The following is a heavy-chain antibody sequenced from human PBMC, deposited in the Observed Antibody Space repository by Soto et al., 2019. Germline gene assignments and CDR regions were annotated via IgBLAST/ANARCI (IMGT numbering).Heavy chain of an antibody. CDR1: GYTFTGYY. J-gene: IGHJ3*02. CDR3: ARAFYGSGSYLAPPADVLDI. D-gene: IGHD3-10*01. V-gene: IGHV1-2*04. Sequence: ASVKVSCKASGYTFTGYYMHWVRQAPGQGLEWMGWINPNSGGTNYAQKFQGWVTMTRDTSISTAYMELSRLRSDDTAVYYCARAFYGSGSYLAPPADVLDISAQGSLVIVSS. CDR2: INPNSGGT.